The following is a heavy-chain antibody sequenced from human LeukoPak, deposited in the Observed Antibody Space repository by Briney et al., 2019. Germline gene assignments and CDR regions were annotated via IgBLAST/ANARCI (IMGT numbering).Heavy chain of an antibody. CDR3: VRFALTSSLDH. CDR2: IYPGYSDA. J-gene: IGHJ5*02. D-gene: IGHD6-13*01. Sequence: GESLKISCKISGYKLTNNWIGWVRQVPGKGLEWMGLIYPGYSDAKYSPSFQGQVTLSVDASISTTYLSGLRASDTAIYYCVRFALTSSLDHWGQGTLVTVSS. V-gene: IGHV5-51*01. CDR1: GYKLTNNW.